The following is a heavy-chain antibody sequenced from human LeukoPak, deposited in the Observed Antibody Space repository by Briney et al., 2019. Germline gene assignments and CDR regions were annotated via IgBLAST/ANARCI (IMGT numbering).Heavy chain of an antibody. CDR3: ARGGGIWSILRPYWYFDL. Sequence: SETLSLTCTVSGGSISSYYWSWIRQPPGKGLEWIGYIYYSGSTNYNPSLKSRVTISVDTSKNQFSLKLSSVTAADTAVYYCARGGGIWSILRPYWYFDLWGRGTLVTVSS. J-gene: IGHJ2*01. V-gene: IGHV4-59*01. CDR1: GGSISSYY. D-gene: IGHD2-21*01. CDR2: IYYSGST.